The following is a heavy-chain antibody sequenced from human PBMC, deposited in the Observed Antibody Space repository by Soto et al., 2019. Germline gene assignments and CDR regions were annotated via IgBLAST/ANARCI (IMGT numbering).Heavy chain of an antibody. J-gene: IGHJ4*02. V-gene: IGHV4-31*03. CDR3: ARVRLRDGYNYCFDY. D-gene: IGHD5-12*01. CDR2: IYYSGST. Sequence: QVQLQESGPGLVKPSQTLSLTCTVSGGSISSGGYYWSWIRQHPGKGLEWIGYIYYSGSTYYNPSLKRRVTISVDTSKNQSSLKLSSVTAADTAVYYCARVRLRDGYNYCFDYWGQGTLVTVSS. CDR1: GGSISSGGYY.